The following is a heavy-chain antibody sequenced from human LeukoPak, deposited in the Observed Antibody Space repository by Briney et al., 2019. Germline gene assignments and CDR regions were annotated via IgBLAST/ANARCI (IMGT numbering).Heavy chain of an antibody. CDR2: ISYDGSNK. D-gene: IGHD3-9*01. CDR3: AKEGKGLTIPHDY. J-gene: IGHJ4*02. V-gene: IGHV3-30*18. CDR1: GFTFSSYG. Sequence: GGSLRLSCAASGFTFSSYGMHWVRQAPGKGLEWVAVISYDGSNKYCADSVKGRFTISRDNSKNTLYLQMNSLRAEDTAVYYCAKEGKGLTIPHDYWGQGTLVTVSS.